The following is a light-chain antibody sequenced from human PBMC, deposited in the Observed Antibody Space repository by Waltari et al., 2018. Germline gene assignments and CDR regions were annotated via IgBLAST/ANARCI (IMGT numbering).Light chain of an antibody. Sequence: QSALTQPASVSGSPGQSITISCTGTSSDGGGYNYVSWYQQHPGKAPQLMIYDVSTRPSGVSNRFSGSKSGNTASLTISGLQAEDEADYSCSSYTSSSTLVFGGGTKLTVL. CDR1: SSDGGGYNY. CDR3: SSYTSSSTLV. V-gene: IGLV2-14*01. J-gene: IGLJ2*01. CDR2: DVS.